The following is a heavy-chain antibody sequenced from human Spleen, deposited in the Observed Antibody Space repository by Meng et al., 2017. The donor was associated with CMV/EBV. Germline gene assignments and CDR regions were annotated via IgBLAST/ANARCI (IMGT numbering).Heavy chain of an antibody. CDR2: IGHDGNYK. CDR1: GFTFSSYG. D-gene: IGHD3-22*01. CDR3: ASGSLDAWLQNYYYYGMDV. V-gene: IGHV3-30*02. J-gene: IGHJ6*02. Sequence: GGSLRLSCAASGFTFSSYGMHWVRQAPGKGLEWVSFIGHDGNYKYYGDSLKGRFTVSRDNSKNTLYLQMNSLRAEDTAVYYCASGSLDAWLQNYYYYGMDVWGQGTTVTVSS.